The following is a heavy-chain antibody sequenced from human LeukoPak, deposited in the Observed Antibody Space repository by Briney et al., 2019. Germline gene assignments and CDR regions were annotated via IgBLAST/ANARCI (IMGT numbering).Heavy chain of an antibody. D-gene: IGHD2-15*01. CDR2: IYYSGST. Sequence: SETLSLTCNVSGGSISSYYWSWIRQPPGKGLEWIGYIYYSGSTNYNPSLKSRVTISVDTSKNQFSLKLSSVTAADTAVYYCASITLGYCSGGSCYRWFDPWGQGTLVTVSS. CDR1: GGSISSYY. V-gene: IGHV4-59*01. J-gene: IGHJ5*02. CDR3: ASITLGYCSGGSCYRWFDP.